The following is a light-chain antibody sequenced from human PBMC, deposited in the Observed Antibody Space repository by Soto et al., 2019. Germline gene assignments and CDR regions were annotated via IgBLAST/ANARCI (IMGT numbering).Light chain of an antibody. Sequence: QSVLTQPPSASGTPGQRVTIACSGSSSNIGSNYVYWYQQLPGTAPKLLIYRNNQRPSVVPDRFSGSKSGTSASLAISGLRSEDEADYYCAACDDSLSGLFGGGTKLTVL. CDR3: AACDDSLSGL. CDR1: SSNIGSNY. CDR2: RNN. V-gene: IGLV1-47*01. J-gene: IGLJ2*01.